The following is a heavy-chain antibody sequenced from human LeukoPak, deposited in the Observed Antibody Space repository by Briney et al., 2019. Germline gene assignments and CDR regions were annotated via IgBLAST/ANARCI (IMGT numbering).Heavy chain of an antibody. D-gene: IGHD2-2*01. J-gene: IGHJ4*02. Sequence: GGSLRLSCAASGFTFSSYSMNWVRQAPGKGLEWVSGISGGDGNTYYADSVKARFTISRDNSKNTLSLQMNSLRAEDTAVYYCAKAGSTSYYLPLDDWGQGTLVTVSS. V-gene: IGHV3-23*01. CDR2: ISGGDGNT. CDR3: AKAGSTSYYLPLDD. CDR1: GFTFSSYS.